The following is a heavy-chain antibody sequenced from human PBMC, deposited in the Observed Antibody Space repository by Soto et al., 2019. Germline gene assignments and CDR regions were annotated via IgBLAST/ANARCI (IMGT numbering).Heavy chain of an antibody. Sequence: QLQLHESGPGLVRPSETLSLTCTVSGGSISSRSSYWGWIRQPPGKGLEWIGSIYYIGNTYYNPSLKSRVTISIDSSKTQFSLKLNSLTTADTAMYYCGAQEYAAKGYYFETWGQGTLLTVSS. V-gene: IGHV4-39*01. CDR3: GAQEYAAKGYYFET. CDR1: GGSISSRSSY. CDR2: IYYIGNT. J-gene: IGHJ4*02.